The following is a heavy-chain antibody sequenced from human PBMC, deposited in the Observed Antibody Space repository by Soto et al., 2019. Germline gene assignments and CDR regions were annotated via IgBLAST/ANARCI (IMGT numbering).Heavy chain of an antibody. CDR2: IIPIFGTA. CDR3: AREEGRGARYYYYGMDG. D-gene: IGHD3-10*01. CDR1: GGTFSSYA. Sequence: SVKVSCKASGGTFSSYAISWVRQAPGQGLEWMGGIIPIFGTANYAQKFQGRVTITADKSTSTAYMELSSLRSEGTAVYYCAREEGRGARYYYYGMDGWGEGTKVTVSS. J-gene: IGHJ6*02. V-gene: IGHV1-69*06.